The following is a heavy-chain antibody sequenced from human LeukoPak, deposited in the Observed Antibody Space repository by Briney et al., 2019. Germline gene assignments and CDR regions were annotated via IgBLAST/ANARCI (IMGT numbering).Heavy chain of an antibody. J-gene: IGHJ5*02. V-gene: IGHV4-34*01. D-gene: IGHD6-13*01. CDR1: GGSFSGYY. Sequence: SETLSLTCAVYGGSFSGYYWSWIRQPPGKGLEWIGEINHSGSTNYNPSLKSRVTISVDTSKNQFSLKLSSVTAADTAVYYCARSIAAAGTFLGFDPWGQGTLVTVSS. CDR2: INHSGST. CDR3: ARSIAAAGTFLGFDP.